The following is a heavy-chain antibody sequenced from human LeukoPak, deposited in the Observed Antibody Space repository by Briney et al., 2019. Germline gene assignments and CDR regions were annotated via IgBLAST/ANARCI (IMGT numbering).Heavy chain of an antibody. CDR2: IYYDGNT. V-gene: IGHV4-39*01. D-gene: IGHD3-3*01. Sequence: SETLSLTCTVSDDSITSSSYYWGWIRRPPAKGLEWIGTIYYDGNTFYNPSLKSRVTIDVDTSKNQFSLRLRSVAAADSAVYFCARQTFFDFSSPFDYWGQGALVTVSS. J-gene: IGHJ4*02. CDR3: ARQTFFDFSSPFDY. CDR1: DDSITSSSYY.